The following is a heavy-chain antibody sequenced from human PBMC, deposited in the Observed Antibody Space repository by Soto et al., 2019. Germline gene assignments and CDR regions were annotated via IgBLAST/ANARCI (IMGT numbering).Heavy chain of an antibody. J-gene: IGHJ6*02. CDR2: IIPIFGTA. CDR3: ASLIRYSGYDWPNVDYYYGMDV. D-gene: IGHD5-12*01. CDR1: GGTFSSYA. V-gene: IGHV1-69*13. Sequence: ASVKVSCKASGGTFSSYAISWVRQAPGQGLEWMGGIIPIFGTANYAQKFQGRVTITADESTSTAYMELSSLRSEDTAVYYCASLIRYSGYDWPNVDYYYGMDVWGQGTTVTVSS.